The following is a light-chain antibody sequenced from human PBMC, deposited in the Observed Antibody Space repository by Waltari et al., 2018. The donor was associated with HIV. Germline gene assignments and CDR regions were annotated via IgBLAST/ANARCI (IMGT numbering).Light chain of an antibody. CDR3: SSHAGSKVV. Sequence: QSALTQPASVSGSPGQSITISCTGTSSDVGGYNYVSWYQQPPGKAPKLMIYEVSNRPSGVPDRFSGSKSGNTASLTVSGLQPEDEADYYCSSHAGSKVVFGGGTRLTVL. V-gene: IGLV2-8*01. CDR2: EVS. CDR1: SSDVGGYNY. J-gene: IGLJ2*01.